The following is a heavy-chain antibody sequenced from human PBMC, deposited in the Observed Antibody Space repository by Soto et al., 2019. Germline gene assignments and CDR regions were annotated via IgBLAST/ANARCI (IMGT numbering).Heavy chain of an antibody. J-gene: IGHJ5*02. CDR2: TYHSGTT. V-gene: IGHV4-4*02. CDR3: AREVNSSPARGPNWFDP. Sequence: QVQLQESGPGLVQPSGTLSLTCAVSGDSINNSHWWSWVRQTPGKGLEWIGETYHSGTTNYNPSLKPRVTISIDKSKNQCSLKMNSVTAADTAVYYCAREVNSSPARGPNWFDPWGQGTLVTVSS. D-gene: IGHD6-13*01. CDR1: GDSINNSHW.